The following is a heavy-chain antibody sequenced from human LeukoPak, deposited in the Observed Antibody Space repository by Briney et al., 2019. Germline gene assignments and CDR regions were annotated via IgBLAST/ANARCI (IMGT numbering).Heavy chain of an antibody. Sequence: PGGSLRLSCAASGFTFSSYWMHWVRQAPGKGLVWVSRINSDGSSTSYADSVKGRFTISRDNAKNTLYLQMNSLRAEDTAVYYCASLGGDSGYQEPDIDYWGQGTLVTVSS. CDR3: ASLGGDSGYQEPDIDY. CDR1: GFTFSSYW. V-gene: IGHV3-74*01. D-gene: IGHD3-22*01. J-gene: IGHJ4*02. CDR2: INSDGSST.